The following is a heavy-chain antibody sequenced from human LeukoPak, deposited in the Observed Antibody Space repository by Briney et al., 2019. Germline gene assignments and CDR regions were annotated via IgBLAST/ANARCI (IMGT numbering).Heavy chain of an antibody. CDR1: GITFSSSW. CDR3: ARDIQVRGQWLY. D-gene: IGHD6-19*01. V-gene: IGHV3-7*01. Sequence: GGSLRLSCAASGITFSSSWMTWVRQAPGKGLEWVANIKQDGSEQYYVDSVKGRFTISRDNTKNSLFLQMDSLRAEDTAMYYCARDIQVRGQWLYWGQGTLVTVSS. J-gene: IGHJ4*02. CDR2: IKQDGSEQ.